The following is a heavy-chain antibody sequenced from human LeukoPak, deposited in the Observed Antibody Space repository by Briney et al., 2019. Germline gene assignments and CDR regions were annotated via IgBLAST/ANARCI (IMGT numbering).Heavy chain of an antibody. CDR1: GFTFSSYW. Sequence: GGSLRLSCTASGFTFSSYWMTWVRQAPGKGLEWVADIEPAGSATYYVDSVKGRFTISRDNAKNLLYLQMNSLRAEDSAVYHCGRFGYVAAVDSWGQGALVTVSS. V-gene: IGHV3-7*01. CDR3: GRFGYVAAVDS. CDR2: IEPAGSAT. J-gene: IGHJ4*02. D-gene: IGHD2-15*01.